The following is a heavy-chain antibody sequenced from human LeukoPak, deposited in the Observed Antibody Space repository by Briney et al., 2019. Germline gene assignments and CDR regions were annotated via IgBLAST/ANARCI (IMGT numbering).Heavy chain of an antibody. V-gene: IGHV3-9*01. CDR3: AREMGTVTDY. Sequence: PGRSLRLSCAASGFTFDDYAMHWVRQAPGKGLEWVSGISWNSGSIGYADSVKGRFTISRDNAKNSLYLQMNSLRAEDTALYYCAREMGTVTDYWGQGTLVTVSS. J-gene: IGHJ4*02. D-gene: IGHD4-17*01. CDR1: GFTFDDYA. CDR2: ISWNSGSI.